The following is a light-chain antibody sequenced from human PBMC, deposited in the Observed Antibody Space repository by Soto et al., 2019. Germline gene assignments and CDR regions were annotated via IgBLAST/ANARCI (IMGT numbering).Light chain of an antibody. Sequence: QSALTQPASVSGSPGQSITISCTGTSSDVGGYNYVSWYQQHPGKAPKLMIYEVTNRPSGVSSRFFGSKSGNTASLTISGLQTEDEADYYCSSYTSSTTLEVVFGGGTKVTVL. V-gene: IGLV2-14*01. CDR2: EVT. CDR3: SSYTSSTTLEVV. J-gene: IGLJ2*01. CDR1: SSDVGGYNY.